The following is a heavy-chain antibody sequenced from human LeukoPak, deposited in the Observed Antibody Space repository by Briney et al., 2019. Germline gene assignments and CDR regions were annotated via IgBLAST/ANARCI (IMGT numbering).Heavy chain of an antibody. J-gene: IGHJ4*02. CDR1: GGSISSHY. CDR3: AREIRDLKGGLFDY. V-gene: IGHV4-59*11. CDR2: IYYSGST. Sequence: PSETLSLTCTVSGGSISSHYWSWIRQPPGKGLEWIGYIYYSGSTNYNPSLKSRVTISVDTSKNQFSLKLSSVTAADTAVYYCAREIRDLKGGLFDYWGQGTLVTVSS. D-gene: IGHD3-16*01.